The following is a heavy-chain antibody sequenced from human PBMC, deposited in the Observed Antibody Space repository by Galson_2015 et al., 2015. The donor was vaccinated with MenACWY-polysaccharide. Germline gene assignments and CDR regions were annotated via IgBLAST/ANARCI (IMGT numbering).Heavy chain of an antibody. J-gene: IGHJ6*02. CDR2: IKKDGSEK. V-gene: IGHV3-7*01. CDR3: ARGHYGMDV. Sequence: LRLSCAVSGFTFKNYWLSWVRQAPGKGLEWVANIKKDGSEKHCVDFVKGRFTISRDNGRSSLYLQMNGLRAEDTAVYYCARGHYGMDVWGQGTTVIVS. CDR1: GFTFKNYW.